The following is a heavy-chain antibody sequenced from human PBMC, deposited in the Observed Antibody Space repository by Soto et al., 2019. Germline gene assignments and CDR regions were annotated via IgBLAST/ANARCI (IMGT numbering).Heavy chain of an antibody. V-gene: IGHV3-23*01. CDR1: GFTFSSYA. J-gene: IGHJ5*02. Sequence: PGGSLRLSCAASGFTFSSYAMSWVRQAPGKGLEWVSAISGSGGSTYYADSVKGRFTISRDNSKNTLYLQMNSLRAEDTAVYYCAKSVMRVAAYNWFDPWGQGTRVTVAS. CDR2: ISGSGGST. D-gene: IGHD6-19*01. CDR3: AKSVMRVAAYNWFDP.